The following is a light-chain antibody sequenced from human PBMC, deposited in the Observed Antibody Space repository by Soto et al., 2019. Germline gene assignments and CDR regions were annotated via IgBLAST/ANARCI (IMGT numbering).Light chain of an antibody. CDR3: QQYGSSPTPT. CDR2: GAS. Sequence: ETVLTQSPGTLSLSPGERATLSCRASQSVSSSYLAWYQQKPGQAPRLLIHGASNRATGIPDRFSGSGSGTDFTLTISRLEPGDFAVYYCQQYGSSPTPTFGQGTKVEIK. J-gene: IGKJ1*01. CDR1: QSVSSSY. V-gene: IGKV3-20*01.